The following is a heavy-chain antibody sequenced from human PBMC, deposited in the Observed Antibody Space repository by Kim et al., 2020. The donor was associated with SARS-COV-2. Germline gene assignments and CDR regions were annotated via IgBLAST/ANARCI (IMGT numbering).Heavy chain of an antibody. V-gene: IGHV1-69*01. CDR3: ARDRGAGSYLFDY. D-gene: IGHD1-26*01. Sequence: NYAQKFRGRVAITADESTSTAYMELSSLRSEDTAVYYCARDRGAGSYLFDYWGQGTLVTVSS. J-gene: IGHJ4*02.